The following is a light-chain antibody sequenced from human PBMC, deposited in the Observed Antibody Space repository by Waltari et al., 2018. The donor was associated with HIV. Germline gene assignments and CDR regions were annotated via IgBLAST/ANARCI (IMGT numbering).Light chain of an antibody. Sequence: LTQSPDSLAVSLGERAHMNCKSSQKILFSSTNNNYLSWYQKRPGQPPRLLIYWASSRESGVPERFTGSGSGTNFTLTISRLQADDVAVYFCQQYYSTPRTFGQGTKV. V-gene: IGKV4-1*01. CDR1: QKILFSSTNNNY. CDR3: QQYYSTPRT. CDR2: WAS. J-gene: IGKJ1*01.